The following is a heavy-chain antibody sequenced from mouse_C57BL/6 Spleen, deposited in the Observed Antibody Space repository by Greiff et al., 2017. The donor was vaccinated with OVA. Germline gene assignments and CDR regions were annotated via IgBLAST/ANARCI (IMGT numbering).Heavy chain of an antibody. D-gene: IGHD4-1*01. CDR2: IYPGDGDT. V-gene: IGHV1-82*01. CDR1: GYAFSSSW. J-gene: IGHJ3*01. Sequence: QLQQSGPELVKPGASVKISCKASGYAFSSSWMNWVKQRPGKGLEWIGRIYPGDGDTNYNGKFKGKATLTADKSSSTAYMQLSSLTSEDSAVYFCAITGSDSWFAYWGQGTLVTVSA. CDR3: AITGSDSWFAY.